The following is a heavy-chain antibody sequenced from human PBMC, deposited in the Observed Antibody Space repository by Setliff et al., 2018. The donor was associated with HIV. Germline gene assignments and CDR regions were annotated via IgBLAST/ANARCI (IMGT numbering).Heavy chain of an antibody. CDR1: GGSISSSNYY. Sequence: LSLTCTVSGGSISSSNYYWGWIRQPPGKGLEWIGSIYYSGSTNYNPSLKSRVTISVDTSKNQFSLKLRSVTAADASIYYCARGNGHWRYWGQGSLVTVSS. V-gene: IGHV4-39*07. CDR2: IYYSGST. CDR3: ARGNGHWRY. J-gene: IGHJ4*02. D-gene: IGHD1-20*01.